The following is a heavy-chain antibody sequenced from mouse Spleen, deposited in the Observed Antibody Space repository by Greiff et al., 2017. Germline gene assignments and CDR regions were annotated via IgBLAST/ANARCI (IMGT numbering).Heavy chain of an antibody. J-gene: IGHJ1*01. D-gene: IGHD1-1*01. V-gene: IGHV2-9*02. CDR2: IWAGGST. CDR3: ARDPGGSSSYWYFDV. Sequence: QVQLQQSGPGLVQPSQSLSITCTVSGFSLTSYGVHWVRQPPGKGLEWLGVIWAGGSTNYNSALMSRLSISKDNSKSQVFLKMNSLQTDDTAMYYCARDPGGSSSYWYFDVWGAGTTVTVSS. CDR1: GFSLTSYG.